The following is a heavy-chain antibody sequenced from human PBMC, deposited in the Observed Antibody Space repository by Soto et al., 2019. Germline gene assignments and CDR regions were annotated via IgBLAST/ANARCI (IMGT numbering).Heavy chain of an antibody. CDR3: ARESAGSGKNNGFDP. CDR2: IHDSGST. Sequence: PSETLSLTCTVSGASISTYYWSWVRQPPGKGLEWIGYIHDSGSTYYNPSLNSRATMSLDMSMNRLFLQLNSVTAADTAVYYCARESAGSGKNNGFDPCGKGALVA. D-gene: IGHD3-10*01. V-gene: IGHV4-59*01. CDR1: GASISTYY. J-gene: IGHJ5*02.